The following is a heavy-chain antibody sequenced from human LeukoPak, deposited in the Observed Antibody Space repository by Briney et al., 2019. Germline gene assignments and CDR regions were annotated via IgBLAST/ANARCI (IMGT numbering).Heavy chain of an antibody. CDR2: IYYGGST. J-gene: IGHJ6*03. CDR3: ARRVDYYYYYYMDV. V-gene: IGHV4-59*01. Sequence: PSETLSLTCTVSGGSISSCYWSWIRQPPGKGLEWIGYIYYGGSTNYNPSLKSRVTISVDTSKNQFSLKLSSVTAADTAVYYCARRVDYYYYYYMDVWGRGTTVTVSS. CDR1: GGSISSCY.